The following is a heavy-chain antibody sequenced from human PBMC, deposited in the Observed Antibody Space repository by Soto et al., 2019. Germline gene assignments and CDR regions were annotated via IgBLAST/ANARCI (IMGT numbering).Heavy chain of an antibody. D-gene: IGHD2-2*01. CDR1: GSTFSSYA. V-gene: IGHV3-23*01. J-gene: IGHJ4*02. CDR3: AKLEVVVVPAAPGCCFDY. CDR2: ISGSGGST. Sequence: PGGSLRLSCAASGSTFSSYAMSWVRQAPGKGLEWVSAISGSGGSTYYADSVKGRFTISRDNSKNTLYLQMNSLRAEDTAVYYCAKLEVVVVPAAPGCCFDYWGQGTLVTVSS.